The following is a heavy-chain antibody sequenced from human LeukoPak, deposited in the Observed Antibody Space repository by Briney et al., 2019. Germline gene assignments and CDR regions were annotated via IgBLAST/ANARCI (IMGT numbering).Heavy chain of an antibody. Sequence: GGSLRLSCAASGFSFSSYGTSWVRQAPGKGLEWVSSISASGGSTYYADSVKGHFTISRDNSKNTLYLQMNSLRAEDTAVYYCAKEGDYCSSTICYADYWGQGTLVTVSS. V-gene: IGHV3-23*01. CDR1: GFSFSSYG. CDR2: ISASGGST. CDR3: AKEGDYCSSTICYADY. J-gene: IGHJ4*02. D-gene: IGHD2-2*01.